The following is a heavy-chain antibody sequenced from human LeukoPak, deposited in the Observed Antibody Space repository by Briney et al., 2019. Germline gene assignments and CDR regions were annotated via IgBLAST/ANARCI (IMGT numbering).Heavy chain of an antibody. D-gene: IGHD6-13*01. CDR3: ARDRGGWYSSFPSYSDY. CDR1: GGSISSGSYY. CDR2: IYTSGST. Sequence: PSQTLSLTCTVSGGSISSGSYYWSWIRQPAGKGLEWIGRIYTSGSTNYNPSLKSRVTISVDTSKNQFSLKLSSVTAADTAVYYCARDRGGWYSSFPSYSDYWGQGTLVTVSS. V-gene: IGHV4-61*02. J-gene: IGHJ4*02.